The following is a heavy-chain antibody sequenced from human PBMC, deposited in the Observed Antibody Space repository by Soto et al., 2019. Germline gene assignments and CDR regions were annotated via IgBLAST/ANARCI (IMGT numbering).Heavy chain of an antibody. D-gene: IGHD6-13*01. J-gene: IGHJ6*02. CDR3: ARRIAAAGGYYYYAFDV. CDR1: GYNFDTYW. CDR2: IDPIDSKT. Sequence: GQSLKISCKGSGYNFDTYWINWVRQTPGKGLEWMGRIDPIDSKTKYSPSLEGHITISVDKSISTTYLQWSSLKASDTAIYYCARRIAAAGGYYYYAFDVWGQGTAVIVSS. V-gene: IGHV5-10-1*01.